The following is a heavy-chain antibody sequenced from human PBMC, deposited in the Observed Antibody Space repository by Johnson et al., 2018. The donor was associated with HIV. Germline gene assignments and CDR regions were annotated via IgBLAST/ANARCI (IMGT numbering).Heavy chain of an antibody. CDR1: GFTFSSYG. D-gene: IGHD6-6*01. CDR2: ISYDGSNK. J-gene: IGHJ3*02. Sequence: QVQLVESGGGVVQPGRSLRLSCAASGFTFSSYGMHWVRQAPGKGLEWVAVISYDGSNKYYADSVKGRFTISRDNSKNTLYLQMNSLRAEDTAVYYCARDGASIAARRTVCLFAFDIWGQGTMVTVSS. CDR3: ARDGASIAARRTVCLFAFDI. V-gene: IGHV3-30*03.